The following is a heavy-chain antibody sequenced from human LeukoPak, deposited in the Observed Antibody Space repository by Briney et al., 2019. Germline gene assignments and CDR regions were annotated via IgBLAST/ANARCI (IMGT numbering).Heavy chain of an antibody. Sequence: SETLSLTCTVSGGSISSYYWSWIRQPPGKGLEWIGYIYYSGSTNYNPSLKSRVTISVDTSENQFSLKLSSVTAADTAVYYCARVTPLIAAHPGGGYYYGMDVWGQGTTVTVSS. CDR2: IYYSGST. CDR3: ARVTPLIAAHPGGGYYYGMDV. D-gene: IGHD6-13*01. CDR1: GGSISSYY. J-gene: IGHJ6*02. V-gene: IGHV4-59*01.